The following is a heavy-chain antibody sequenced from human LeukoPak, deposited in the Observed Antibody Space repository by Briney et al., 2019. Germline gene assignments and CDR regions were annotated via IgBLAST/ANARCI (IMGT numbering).Heavy chain of an antibody. D-gene: IGHD5-12*01. CDR1: GRTLSSYA. Sequence: GASVKVSFKTSGRTLSSYAINWVRQGPGQGLEWMGRIIPIFGTTNYAQKFQGRVTITADRSTNTGFMELSSLTSEDTATYYCATVRYTGYDSGWDFWGQGTLVTVSS. CDR3: ATVRYTGYDSGWDF. V-gene: IGHV1-69*06. CDR2: IIPIFGTT. J-gene: IGHJ4*02.